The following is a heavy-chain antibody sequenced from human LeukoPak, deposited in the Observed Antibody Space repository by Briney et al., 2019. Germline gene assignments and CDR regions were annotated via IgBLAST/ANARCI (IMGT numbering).Heavy chain of an antibody. CDR3: AREPAGSSKYEY. V-gene: IGHV4-4*07. CDR1: GGSISSYS. D-gene: IGHD6-13*01. CDR2: IYATGST. J-gene: IGHJ4*02. Sequence: SETLSLTCSVSGGSISSYSWTWIRQPAGKGLEWIGRIYATGSTNYNPSLKSRVTMSVDTSKSQFALNLSSVTAADTAVYYCAREPAGSSKYEYWGQGILVTVSS.